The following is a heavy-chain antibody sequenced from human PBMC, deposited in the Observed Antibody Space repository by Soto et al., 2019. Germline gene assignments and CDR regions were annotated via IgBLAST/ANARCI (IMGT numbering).Heavy chain of an antibody. CDR3: ARIGAVGAPPGADF. Sequence: QVQLVQSGAEVKKPGSSVKVSCKASGGIFSSYAISWLRQAPGQGLEWMGAVIPILGQAYYAQNFQDRVTITADESTRTAYMDLISLRSDDTAVCFCARIGAVGAPPGADFWGQGTLVTVSS. J-gene: IGHJ4*02. V-gene: IGHV1-69*01. CDR2: VIPILGQA. CDR1: GGIFSSYA. D-gene: IGHD1-26*01.